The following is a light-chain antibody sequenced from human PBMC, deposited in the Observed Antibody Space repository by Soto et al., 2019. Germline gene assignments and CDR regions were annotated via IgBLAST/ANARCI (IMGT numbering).Light chain of an antibody. CDR1: QRISSN. CDR2: GAS. V-gene: IGKV3D-15*01. J-gene: IGKJ2*01. Sequence: EIVMTQAPATLSVYPGERATLSCRASQRISSNSAWYQQQPGQAPRLLIYGASTRATGIPARFSGSGSGTEFTLTISSLQSEDFAVYYCQQYNDWPYTFGQGTKLEIK. CDR3: QQYNDWPYT.